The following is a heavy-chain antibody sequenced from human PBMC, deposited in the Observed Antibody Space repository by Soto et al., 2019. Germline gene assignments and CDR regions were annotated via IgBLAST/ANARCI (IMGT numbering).Heavy chain of an antibody. CDR1: GFTFSSYA. J-gene: IGHJ4*02. D-gene: IGHD6-13*01. V-gene: IGHV3-23*01. CDR2: ISGSGGST. Sequence: PGGSLRLSCAASGFTFSSYAMSWVRQAPGKGLEWVSAISGSGGSTYYADSVKGRFTISRDNSKNTLYLQMDSLRAEDTAAYFCAKDCVTYSRRSFDYWGQGTLVTSPQ. CDR3: AKDCVTYSRRSFDY.